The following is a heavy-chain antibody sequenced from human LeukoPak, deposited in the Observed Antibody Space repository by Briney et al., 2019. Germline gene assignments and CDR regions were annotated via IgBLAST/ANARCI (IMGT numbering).Heavy chain of an antibody. CDR3: ARDPGIYRDYPYYFDY. J-gene: IGHJ4*02. V-gene: IGHV3-48*03. D-gene: IGHD4-17*01. CDR1: GFTFSSYE. CDR2: ISSSGSTI. Sequence: GGNLRLSCAASGFTFSSYEMNWVPQAPGKGRVWVSYISSSGSTIYYADSVRGRFTISRDNAKNSLYLQMNSLRAEDTAVYCCARDPGIYRDYPYYFDYWGQGTLVTVSS.